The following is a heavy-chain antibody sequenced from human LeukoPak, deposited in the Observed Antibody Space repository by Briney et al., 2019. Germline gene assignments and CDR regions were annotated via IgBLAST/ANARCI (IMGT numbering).Heavy chain of an antibody. CDR1: GGSISSGGYY. V-gene: IGHV4-31*03. Sequence: SQTLSLTCTVSGGSISSGGYYWSWIRQHPGKGLEWIGYIYYSGNTHYNPSLKSRLTISVDTSKNQFSLKLTSVTAADTAVYYCARDSSSRATDYWGQGTLVTVSS. J-gene: IGHJ4*02. CDR2: IYYSGNT. D-gene: IGHD6-13*01. CDR3: ARDSSSRATDY.